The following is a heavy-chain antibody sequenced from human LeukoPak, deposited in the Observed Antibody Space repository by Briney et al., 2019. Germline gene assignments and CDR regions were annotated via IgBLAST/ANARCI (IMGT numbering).Heavy chain of an antibody. Sequence: ASVKVSCKASGYTFTSYDNNWVRQATGQGLEWMGWMNPNSGNTGYAQKFQGRVTMTRNTSISTAYMELSSLRSEDTAVYYCARRGHKRGVISISYWGQGTLVTVSS. V-gene: IGHV1-8*01. CDR2: MNPNSGNT. CDR1: GYTFTSYD. D-gene: IGHD3-22*01. J-gene: IGHJ4*02. CDR3: ARRGHKRGVISISY.